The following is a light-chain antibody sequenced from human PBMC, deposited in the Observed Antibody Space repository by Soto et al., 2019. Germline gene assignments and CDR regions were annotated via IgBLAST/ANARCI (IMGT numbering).Light chain of an antibody. J-gene: IGKJ1*01. V-gene: IGKV4-1*01. CDR2: WAS. Sequence: DIVMTQSPDSLAVSLGERATINCKSSQSVLYSSNNKNYLAWYQQKPGQPPKLLIYWASTRESGVPDRFSGSGSGKDFTLTISRLQAEDVAVYYCQQYYSTLWTFGQGTKVEMK. CDR1: QSVLYSSNNKNY. CDR3: QQYYSTLWT.